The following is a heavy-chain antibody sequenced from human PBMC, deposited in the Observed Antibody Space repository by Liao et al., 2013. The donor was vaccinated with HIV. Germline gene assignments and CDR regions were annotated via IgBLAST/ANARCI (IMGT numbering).Heavy chain of an antibody. CDR1: GGSISSYY. CDR2: VYTSGSA. Sequence: QVQLQESGPGLVKPSETLSLTCTVSGGSISSYYWSWIRQPAGKGLEWIGRVYTSGSANFNPSLKSRVTMSVDTSKSQISLQLRSVTAADTAVYYCARDLRSGWYDGDAFDIWGQGTMVTVSS. J-gene: IGHJ3*02. D-gene: IGHD6-19*01. CDR3: ARDLRSGWYDGDAFDI. V-gene: IGHV4-4*07.